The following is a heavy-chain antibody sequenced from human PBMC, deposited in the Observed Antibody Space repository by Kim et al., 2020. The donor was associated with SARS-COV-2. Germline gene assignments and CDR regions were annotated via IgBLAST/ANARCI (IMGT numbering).Heavy chain of an antibody. J-gene: IGHJ4*02. CDR3: ASSLHPYYYDSSGFDY. D-gene: IGHD3-22*01. Sequence: SETLSLTCTVSGGSISSYYWSWIRQPPGKGLEWIGYIYYSGSTNYNPSLKSRVTISVDTSKNQFSLKLSSVTAADTAVYYCASSLHPYYYDSSGFDYWGQGTLVTVSS. CDR2: IYYSGST. CDR1: GGSISSYY. V-gene: IGHV4-59*08.